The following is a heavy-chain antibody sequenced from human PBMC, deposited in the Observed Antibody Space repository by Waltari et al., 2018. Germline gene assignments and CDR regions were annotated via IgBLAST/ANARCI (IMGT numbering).Heavy chain of an antibody. CDR1: GGSISSYY. CDR2: IYYSGST. V-gene: IGHV4-59*01. D-gene: IGHD3-10*01. J-gene: IGHJ6*03. CDR3: ARAFGELPNYYYYYYMDV. Sequence: QVQLQESGPGLVKPSETLSLTCTVSGGSISSYYWRWLRQPPGKGLECIGYIYYSGSTNYNPSLKSRVTISVDTSKNQFSLKLSSVTAADTAVYYCARAFGELPNYYYYYYMDVWGKGTTVTVSS.